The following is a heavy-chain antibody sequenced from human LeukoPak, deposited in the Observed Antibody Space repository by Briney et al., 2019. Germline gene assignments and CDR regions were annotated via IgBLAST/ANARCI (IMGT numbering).Heavy chain of an antibody. CDR3: ATAFPLTTLYDY. CDR2: FDPEDGET. D-gene: IGHD1-1*01. CDR1: GYTLTELS. V-gene: IGHV1-24*01. J-gene: IGHJ4*02. Sequence: ASVKVSCKVSGYTLTELSMHWVRQAPGKGLEWMGGFDPEDGETIYARKFQGRVTMTEDTSTDTAYMELSSLRSEDTAVYYCATAFPLTTLYDYWGQGTLVTVSS.